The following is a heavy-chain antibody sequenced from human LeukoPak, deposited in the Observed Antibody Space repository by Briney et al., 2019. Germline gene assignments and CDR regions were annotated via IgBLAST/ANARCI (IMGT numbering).Heavy chain of an antibody. V-gene: IGHV3-30-3*01. Sequence: GRSLRLSCAASGFTFSSYVMHWVRQAPGKGLEWVAVISYDGTNKYYADSVKGRFTISKDNAKNTVYLQMSSLRAEDTAVYYCVSFYETYWGRGTLVTVSS. D-gene: IGHD3-16*01. CDR1: GFTFSSYV. CDR3: VSFYETY. CDR2: ISYDGTNK. J-gene: IGHJ4*02.